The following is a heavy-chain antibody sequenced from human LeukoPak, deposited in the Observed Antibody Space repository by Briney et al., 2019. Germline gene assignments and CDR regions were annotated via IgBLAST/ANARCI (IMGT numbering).Heavy chain of an antibody. J-gene: IGHJ4*02. CDR3: AKSWVAGKSMGYYFDY. D-gene: IGHD6-19*01. Sequence: PGGSLRLSCAASGFTFSSYGMHWVRQAPGKGLEWVAFIRYDGSNKYYADSVKGRFTISRDNSKNTLYLQMNSLRAEDTAVYYCAKSWVAGKSMGYYFDYWGQGTLVTVSS. V-gene: IGHV3-30*02. CDR2: IRYDGSNK. CDR1: GFTFSSYG.